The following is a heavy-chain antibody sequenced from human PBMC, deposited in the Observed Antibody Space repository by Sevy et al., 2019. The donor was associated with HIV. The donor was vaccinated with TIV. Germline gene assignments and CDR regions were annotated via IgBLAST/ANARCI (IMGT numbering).Heavy chain of an antibody. J-gene: IGHJ2*01. D-gene: IGHD5-12*01. CDR1: GGSISSSSYY. V-gene: IGHV4-39*02. CDR2: IYYSGST. CDR3: ARDLGGQMATIRHWYFDL. Sequence: SETLSLTCTVSGGSISSSSYYWGWIRQPPGKGLEWIGSIYYSGSTYYNPSLKSRDTISVDTSKNQFSLKLSSVTAADTAVYYCARDLGGQMATIRHWYFDLWGRGTLVTVSS.